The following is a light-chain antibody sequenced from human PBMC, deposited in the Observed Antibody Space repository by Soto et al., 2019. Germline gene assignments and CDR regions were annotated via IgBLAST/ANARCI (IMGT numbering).Light chain of an antibody. V-gene: IGKV3-11*01. CDR2: DAS. CDR3: QQRIDWPLT. CDR1: QSVNNY. Sequence: EIVLTQSPATLSLSPVEIATLSFMASQSVNNYLAWYQQTPGQAPRLLIYDASTRATGIPARFSGSGSGTDFTLTISSLEPEDFAVYYCQQRIDWPLTFGGGTKVDIK. J-gene: IGKJ4*01.